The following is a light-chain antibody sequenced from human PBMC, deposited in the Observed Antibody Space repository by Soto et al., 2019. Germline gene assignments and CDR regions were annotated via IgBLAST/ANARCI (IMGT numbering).Light chain of an antibody. CDR1: SSNIGAGYD. V-gene: IGLV1-40*01. CDR2: GNN. CDR3: QSYDSSLSGSDV. Sequence: QSVLTQPPSVSGAPGQRVTISCTGSSSNIGAGYDVHWYQRLPGTAPKVLIYGNNNRPSGVPDRFSGSKSGTSASLANTWLQAEDEADYYCQSYDSSLSGSDVFGTGTKLTVL. J-gene: IGLJ1*01.